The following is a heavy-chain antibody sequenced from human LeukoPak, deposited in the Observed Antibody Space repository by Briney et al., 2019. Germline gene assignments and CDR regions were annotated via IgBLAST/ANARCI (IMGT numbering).Heavy chain of an antibody. CDR2: ISYDGSNK. CDR1: GFTFSSYG. CDR3: ARGGVGATTYVWFDP. V-gene: IGHV3-30*03. J-gene: IGHJ5*02. D-gene: IGHD1-26*01. Sequence: PGRSLRLSCAASGFTFSSYGMHWVRQAPGKGLEWVAVISYDGSNKYYADSVKGRFTISRDNSKNTLYLQMNSLRAEDTAVYYCARGGVGATTYVWFDPWGQGTLVTVSS.